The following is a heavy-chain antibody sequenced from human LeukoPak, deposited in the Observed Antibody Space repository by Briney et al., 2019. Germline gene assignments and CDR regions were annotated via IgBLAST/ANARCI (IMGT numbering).Heavy chain of an antibody. Sequence: GGSLRLSCAASGSTFSNYGMHWVRQAPGKGLEWVAFIRYDGSKTYYADSVKGRFTISRDNSKSTVYLQMNSLRVEDAAVYYCSKDLTSDFGGDLDPWGQGTLVTVSS. J-gene: IGHJ5*02. D-gene: IGHD3-10*01. CDR2: IRYDGSKT. CDR3: SKDLTSDFGGDLDP. V-gene: IGHV3-30*02. CDR1: GSTFSNYG.